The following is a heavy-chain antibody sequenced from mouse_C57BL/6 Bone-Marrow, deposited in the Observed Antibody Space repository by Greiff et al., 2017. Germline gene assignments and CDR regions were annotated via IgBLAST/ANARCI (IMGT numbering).Heavy chain of an antibody. CDR2: IRNNANNHAT. V-gene: IGHV6-6*01. CDR3: TRGDYDYADGAYCFDY. Sequence: DVKLQESGGGLVQPGGSMKLSCAASGFTFSDAWMDWVRQSPEKGLEWVAEIRNNANNHATYYAVSVKGRFTISRDDSKSSVYLQMSSVRTEDTGIYYGTRGDYDYADGAYCFDYWGQGTTLTVSA. D-gene: IGHD2-4*01. J-gene: IGHJ2*01. CDR1: GFTFSDAW.